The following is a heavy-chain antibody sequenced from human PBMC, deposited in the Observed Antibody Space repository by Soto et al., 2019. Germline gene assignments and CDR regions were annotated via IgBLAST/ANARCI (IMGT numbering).Heavy chain of an antibody. V-gene: IGHV4-59*01. CDR2: IHYNGNT. CDR3: AREGNLGRWIQPLDS. Sequence: SETLSLPCTVSCDSISSYSWSWVRQPPGKGLEWIGNIHYNGNTKYSPSLKSRVTMSVDTSKNHFSLKLISVTTADTAVYFCAREGNLGRWIQPLDSWGQGTLVTVSS. D-gene: IGHD2-2*03. J-gene: IGHJ4*02. CDR1: CDSISSYS.